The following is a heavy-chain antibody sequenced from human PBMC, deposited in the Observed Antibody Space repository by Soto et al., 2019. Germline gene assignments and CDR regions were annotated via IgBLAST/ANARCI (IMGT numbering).Heavy chain of an antibody. V-gene: IGHV5-51*01. J-gene: IGHJ1*01. CDR2: IFPADSDT. Sequence: GESLKISCQASGYTFATYWIGWVRQMPGKGLEWMGIIFPADSDTRYNPSFQGQVTISADKSINTVYLQWSSLRASDTAMYYCARHAYFQLWGRGTLVTVSS. CDR3: ARHAYFQL. CDR1: GYTFATYW.